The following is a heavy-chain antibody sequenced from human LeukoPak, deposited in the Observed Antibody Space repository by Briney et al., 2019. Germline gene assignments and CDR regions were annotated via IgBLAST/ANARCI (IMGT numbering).Heavy chain of an antibody. CDR3: AKSNGYGLIDI. CDR2: IYQSGST. Sequence: GSLRLSCAASGFTFSSYAMSWVRQAPGKGLEWIGSIYQSGSTYYNPSLKSRVTISLDTSRNQFSLKLNSVTAADTAVYYCAKSNGYGLIDIWGQGTMVTVPS. CDR1: GFTFSSYA. D-gene: IGHD3-22*01. V-gene: IGHV4-38-2*01. J-gene: IGHJ3*02.